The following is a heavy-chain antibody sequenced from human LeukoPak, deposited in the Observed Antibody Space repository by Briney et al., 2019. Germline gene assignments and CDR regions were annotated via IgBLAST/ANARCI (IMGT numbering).Heavy chain of an antibody. D-gene: IGHD5-12*01. CDR3: VRERVTTRNGYFDS. V-gene: IGHV4-34*01. J-gene: IGHJ4*02. CDR1: GGSLGGDY. CDR2: INHGGTT. Sequence: PSEPLSLTCDVHGGSLGGDYWSWLRQSPGKGLEWIGRINHGGTTTYKASLSSRVDISIDTFKRRFSLTLTSVTAADAAVYYCVRERVTTRNGYFDSWAEGRPVIVSS.